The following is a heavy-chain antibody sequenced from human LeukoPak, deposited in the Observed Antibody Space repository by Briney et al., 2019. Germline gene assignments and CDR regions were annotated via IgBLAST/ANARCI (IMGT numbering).Heavy chain of an antibody. V-gene: IGHV3-30*02. CDR3: VKTPYSSTWYVGDS. J-gene: IGHJ4*02. CDR2: IWHDASHK. Sequence: PGGSLRLFCAASGFTFSSYAMHWVRQAPGKGLEWVALIWHDASHKFYTDSVKGRFTISRDNSKNTLYLQMSSLRPEDSAVYYCVKTPYSSTWYVGDSWGQGTLVTVSS. CDR1: GFTFSSYA. D-gene: IGHD2/OR15-2a*01.